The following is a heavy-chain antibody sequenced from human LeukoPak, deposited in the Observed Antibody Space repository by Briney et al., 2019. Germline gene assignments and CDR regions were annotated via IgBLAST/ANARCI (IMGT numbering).Heavy chain of an antibody. Sequence: PSETLSLTCTVSGGSISSYYWSWIRQPPGKGLEWIGYIYTSGSTNYNPSLKSRVTISVDTSKNQFSLKLSSVTAADTAVYYCARHIWDDFRSGYDNDAFDIWGQGTMVTVSS. V-gene: IGHV4-4*09. J-gene: IGHJ3*02. CDR2: IYTSGST. CDR3: ARHIWDDFRSGYDNDAFDI. D-gene: IGHD3-3*01. CDR1: GGSISSYY.